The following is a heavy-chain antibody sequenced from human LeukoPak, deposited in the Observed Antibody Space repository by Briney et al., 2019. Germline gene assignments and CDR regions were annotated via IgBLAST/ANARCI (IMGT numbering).Heavy chain of an antibody. J-gene: IGHJ5*02. CDR1: GGSISSGSYY. Sequence: SETLSLTCTVSGGSISSGSYYWGWIRQPPGKGLEWIGNIYYSGSTYYNPSLRSRVTISVDTSKNQFSLKLNSVTAADTAVYYCARSHWGPYGSRIANWFDPWGQGTLVTVSS. D-gene: IGHD6-13*01. CDR3: ARSHWGPYGSRIANWFDP. V-gene: IGHV4-39*07. CDR2: IYYSGST.